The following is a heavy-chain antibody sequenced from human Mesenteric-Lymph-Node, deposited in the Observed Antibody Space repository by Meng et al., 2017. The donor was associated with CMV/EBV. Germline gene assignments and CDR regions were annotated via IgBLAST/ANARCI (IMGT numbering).Heavy chain of an antibody. CDR2: ISGRGDST. Sequence: SRFTFSNYAMSWVRQAPGKGLEWVSAISGRGDSTYYADSVKGRFTISRDNSKNTLYLQMNSLRAEDTAVYYCAKERGTWVQTYYFDYWGQGTLVTVSS. V-gene: IGHV3-23*01. J-gene: IGHJ4*02. CDR3: AKERGTWVQTYYFDY. CDR1: RFTFSNYA. D-gene: IGHD4/OR15-4a*01.